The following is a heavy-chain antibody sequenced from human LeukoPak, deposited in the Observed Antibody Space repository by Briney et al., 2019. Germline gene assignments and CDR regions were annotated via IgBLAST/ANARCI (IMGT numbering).Heavy chain of an antibody. CDR1: GYTFTSYG. Sequence: SVKVSCKASGYTFTSYGISWVRQAPGQGLEWMGGIIPIFGTANYAQKFQGRVTITADKSTSTAYMELSSLRSEDTAVYYCARDLKSSAGVIVISAFDIWGQGTMVTVSS. CDR3: ARDLKSSAGVIVISAFDI. CDR2: IIPIFGTA. V-gene: IGHV1-69*06. J-gene: IGHJ3*02. D-gene: IGHD3-16*02.